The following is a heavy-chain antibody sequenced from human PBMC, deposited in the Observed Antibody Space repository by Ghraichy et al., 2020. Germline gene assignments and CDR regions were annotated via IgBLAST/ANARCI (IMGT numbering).Heavy chain of an antibody. D-gene: IGHD2-21*01. Sequence: SETLSLTCTVSGGSISSSSYYWGWIRQPPGKGLEWIGSIYYSGSTYYNPSLKSRVTISVDTSKNQFSLKLSSVTAADTAVYYCASWVICGGDCGRFDYWGQGTLVTVSS. V-gene: IGHV4-39*01. J-gene: IGHJ4*02. CDR2: IYYSGST. CDR1: GGSISSSSYY. CDR3: ASWVICGGDCGRFDY.